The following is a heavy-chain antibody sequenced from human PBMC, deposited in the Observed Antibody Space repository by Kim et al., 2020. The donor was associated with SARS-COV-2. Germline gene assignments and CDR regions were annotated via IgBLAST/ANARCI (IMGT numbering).Heavy chain of an antibody. D-gene: IGHD6-13*01. CDR2: IYPGDSDT. CDR3: ARRGEQQLLNGGYYYYGMDV. V-gene: IGHV5-51*01. CDR1: GYSFTSYW. J-gene: IGHJ6*02. Sequence: GESLKISCKGSGYSFTSYWIGWVRQMPGKGLEWMGIIYPGDSDTRYSPSFQGQVTISADKSISTAYLQWSSLKASDTAMYYCARRGEQQLLNGGYYYYGMDVWGQGTTVTVSS.